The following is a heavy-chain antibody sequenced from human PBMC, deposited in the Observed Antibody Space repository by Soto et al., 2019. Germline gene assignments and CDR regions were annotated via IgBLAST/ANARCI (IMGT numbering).Heavy chain of an antibody. CDR1: GYTFNTYY. V-gene: IGHV1-46*02. Sequence: GASVKVSCKPSGYTFNTYYLHWLRQAPGQALEWMGVIHPSGGGTTYAQKFLGRVTVTRDTSTTTVFMELNSLRAEDTAVYYCARNYYDSGGGFDYWGQGTLVTVSS. CDR2: IHPSGGGT. J-gene: IGHJ4*02. CDR3: ARNYYDSGGGFDY. D-gene: IGHD3-22*01.